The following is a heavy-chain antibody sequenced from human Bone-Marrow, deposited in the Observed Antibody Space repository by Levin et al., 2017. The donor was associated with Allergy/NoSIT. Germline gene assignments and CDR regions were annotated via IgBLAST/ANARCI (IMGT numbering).Heavy chain of an antibody. CDR1: VFTFSIFF. J-gene: IGHJ6*02. Sequence: SFASSVFTFSIFFITFFLHSPFNFLYLFSNIYLYLFNTYYFYSFKGRFTISRDNAKNSVYLQMNSLRVDDTAVYYCAREEGWGYHYGMDVWGQGTTVTVSS. V-gene: IGHV3-7*01. CDR2: IYLYLFNT. D-gene: IGHD3-16*02. CDR3: AREEGWGYHYGMDV.